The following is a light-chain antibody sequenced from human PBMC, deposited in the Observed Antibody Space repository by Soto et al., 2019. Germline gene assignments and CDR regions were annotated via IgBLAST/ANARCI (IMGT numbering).Light chain of an antibody. J-gene: IGLJ1*01. Sequence: QTVVIQESSLSVSPGGTVTLTCGLRSAQISTTYYPAWYQQTPGQAPRTLIYSTNTRSSGVPDRFSGSIRGNKAALTITGAQAEDEAEYHCVLYMGSGAYLFGPGTKLTVL. CDR3: VLYMGSGAYL. CDR1: SAQISTTYY. CDR2: STN. V-gene: IGLV8-61*01.